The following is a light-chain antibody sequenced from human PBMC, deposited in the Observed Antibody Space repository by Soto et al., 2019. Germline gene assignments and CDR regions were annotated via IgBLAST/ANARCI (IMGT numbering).Light chain of an antibody. Sequence: EIVLTQSPATLSLSPGERATLSCRASQSVKNSYLAWYQQKPGQAPRLLISGTSNRATGIPDRFSGSGSGTDFTLTISRLEPEDFAVYYCQHRSNWLSLTFGGGTKVDIK. CDR1: QSVKNSY. V-gene: IGKV3D-20*02. CDR2: GTS. J-gene: IGKJ4*01. CDR3: QHRSNWLSLT.